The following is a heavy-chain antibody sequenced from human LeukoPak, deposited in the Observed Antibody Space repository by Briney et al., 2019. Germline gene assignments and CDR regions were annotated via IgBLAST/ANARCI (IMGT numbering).Heavy chain of an antibody. CDR1: GYTFTSYV. Sequence: ASVKVSCKASGYTFTSYVINWMRQAPGQGLEWVGWMNPNSGNTGYAQTFQGKLTMTRNTSIKTAYMELSSLRSEDTAVYYCARRFYDNLTGHTWYDYWGQGTLVTVSS. CDR2: MNPNSGNT. V-gene: IGHV1-8*01. CDR3: ARRFYDNLTGHTWYDY. J-gene: IGHJ4*02. D-gene: IGHD3-9*01.